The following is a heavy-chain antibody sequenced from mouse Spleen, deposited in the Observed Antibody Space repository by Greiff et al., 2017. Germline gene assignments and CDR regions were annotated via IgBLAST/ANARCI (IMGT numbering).Heavy chain of an antibody. CDR2: ISSGGST. D-gene: IGHD1-1*01. V-gene: IGHV5-6-5*01. Sequence: EVQLVESGGGLVKPGGSLKLSCAASGFTFSSYAMSWVRQTPEKRLEWVASISSGGSTYYPDSVKGRFTISRDNARNILYLQMSSLRSEDTAMYYCAREDYGSSSYWYFDVWGAGTTVTVSS. J-gene: IGHJ1*01. CDR3: AREDYGSSSYWYFDV. CDR1: GFTFSSYA.